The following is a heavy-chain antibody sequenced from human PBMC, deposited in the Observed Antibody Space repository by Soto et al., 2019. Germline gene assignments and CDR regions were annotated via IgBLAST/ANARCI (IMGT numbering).Heavy chain of an antibody. D-gene: IGHD6-19*01. CDR2: IIPIFGTA. CDR3: ASRYSSGWYEGMDV. J-gene: IGHJ6*02. Sequence: SVKVSCKASGGTFSSYAISWVRQAPGQGLEWMGGIIPIFGTANYAQKFQGRVTITADKSTSTAYMELSSLRSEDTAVYYCASRYSSGWYEGMDVWGQGTTVTGSS. CDR1: GGTFSSYA. V-gene: IGHV1-69*06.